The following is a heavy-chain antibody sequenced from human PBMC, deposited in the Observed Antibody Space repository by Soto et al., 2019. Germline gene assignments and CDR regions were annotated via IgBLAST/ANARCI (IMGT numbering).Heavy chain of an antibody. CDR2: IRNKDNSYTT. D-gene: IGHD3-16*01. V-gene: IGHV3-72*01. Sequence: EVQLVESGGGLVQPGGSLRLSCAASGFTFSDHYMDWVRQAPGRGLEWLCRIRNKDNSYTTDYAASVKCRFTISREESQNSLYLQMNSLKTEDTAVDYCARVKWGGLPFKAFDFWCTGTMVTVSS. CDR3: ARVKWGGLPFKAFDF. J-gene: IGHJ3*01. CDR1: GFTFSDHY.